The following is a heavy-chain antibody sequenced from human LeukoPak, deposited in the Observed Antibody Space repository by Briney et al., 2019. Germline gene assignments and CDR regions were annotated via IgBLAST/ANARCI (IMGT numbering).Heavy chain of an antibody. V-gene: IGHV4-4*02. CDR3: ARVGIAVAGTCWYFDL. CDR1: GGSISSSNW. CDR2: IYHSGST. J-gene: IGHJ2*01. D-gene: IGHD6-19*01. Sequence: SGTLSLTCAVSGGSISSSNWWSWVRQPPGKGLEWIGEIYHSGSTNYNPSLKSRVTISVDKSKNQFSLKLSSVTAADTAVYYCARVGIAVAGTCWYFDLWGRGTLVTVSS.